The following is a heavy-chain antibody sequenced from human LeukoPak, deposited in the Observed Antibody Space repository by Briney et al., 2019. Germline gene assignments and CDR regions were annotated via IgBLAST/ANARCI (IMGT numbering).Heavy chain of an antibody. V-gene: IGHV3-23*01. D-gene: IGHD6-19*01. J-gene: IGHJ4*02. CDR3: AKAKQWLVPPSIDY. CDR1: GFTFSSYA. Sequence: PGGSLRLSCAASGFTFSSYAMSWVRQAPGKGLEWVSAISGSGGSTYCADSVKGRFTISRDNSKNTLYLQMNSLRAEDTAVYYCAKAKQWLVPPSIDYWGQGTLVTVSS. CDR2: ISGSGGST.